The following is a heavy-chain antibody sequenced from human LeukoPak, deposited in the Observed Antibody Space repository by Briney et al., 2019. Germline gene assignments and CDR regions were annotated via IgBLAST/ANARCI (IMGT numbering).Heavy chain of an antibody. V-gene: IGHV4-31*03. J-gene: IGHJ4*02. CDR2: IYYSGST. CDR1: GGSISSGGYY. CDR3: ARTMITFGGVIVNFDY. D-gene: IGHD3-16*02. Sequence: SETLSLTCTVSGGSISSGGYYWSWIRQHPGKGLEWIGYIYYSGSTSYNPSLKSRVTISVDTSKNQFSLKLSSVTAADTAVYYCARTMITFGGVIVNFDYWGQGTLVTVSS.